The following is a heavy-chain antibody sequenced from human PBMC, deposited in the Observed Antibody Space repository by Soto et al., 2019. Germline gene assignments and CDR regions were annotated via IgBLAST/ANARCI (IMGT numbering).Heavy chain of an antibody. CDR1: GFSFSDYA. Sequence: EVQLLESGGELVQPGGSLSLSCAASGFSFSDYAMTWVRQAPGKGLEWVALISTSGSSTLYADSMKGRFIISRDNSKNALYLQMNRLGADDTALYYCARVAAFNCNNAFDSWGQGTMVVVSS. V-gene: IGHV3-23*05. CDR2: ISTSGSST. CDR3: ARVAAFNCNNAFDS. J-gene: IGHJ3*02. D-gene: IGHD1-1*01.